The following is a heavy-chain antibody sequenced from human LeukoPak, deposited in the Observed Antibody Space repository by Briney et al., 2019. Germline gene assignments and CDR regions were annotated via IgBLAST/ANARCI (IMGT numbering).Heavy chain of an antibody. V-gene: IGHV3-21*01. CDR2: ISSSSSYI. J-gene: IGHJ6*03. Sequence: GGSLRLSCAASGFTFSSYSMNWVRQAPGKGLEWVSSISSSSSYIYYADSVKGRFTISRDNAKNSLYLQMNSLRAEDTAVYYCARDGEFYYYYMDVWGKGTTVTVSS. D-gene: IGHD7-27*01. CDR3: ARDGEFYYYYMDV. CDR1: GFTFSSYS.